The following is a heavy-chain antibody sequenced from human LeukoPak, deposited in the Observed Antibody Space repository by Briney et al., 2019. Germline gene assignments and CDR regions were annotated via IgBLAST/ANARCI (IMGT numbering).Heavy chain of an antibody. CDR3: AKDSCYYFNYAFDI. V-gene: IGHV3-9*03. J-gene: IGHJ3*02. Sequence: GGSLRLSCAASGFTFDDYAMHWVRQAPGKGLEWVSGISWNSGSIGYADSVKGRFTISRDNAKNSLYLQMNSLRAEDMALYYCAKDSCYYFNYAFDIWGQGTMVTVSS. CDR1: GFTFDDYA. CDR2: ISWNSGSI. D-gene: IGHD3-22*01.